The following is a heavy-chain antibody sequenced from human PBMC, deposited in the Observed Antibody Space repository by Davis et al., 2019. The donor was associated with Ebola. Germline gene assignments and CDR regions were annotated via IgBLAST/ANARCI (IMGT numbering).Heavy chain of an antibody. V-gene: IGHV3-74*01. CDR2: INSDGSST. J-gene: IGHJ4*02. D-gene: IGHD3-10*01. CDR3: ASRGFFREYYFDY. Sequence: GESLKISCAASGFTFSSYWMHWVRQAPGKGLVWVSRINSDGSSTSYADSVKGRFTISRDNSKNTLYLQMNSLRAEDTAVYYCASRGFFREYYFDYWGQGTLVTVSS. CDR1: GFTFSSYW.